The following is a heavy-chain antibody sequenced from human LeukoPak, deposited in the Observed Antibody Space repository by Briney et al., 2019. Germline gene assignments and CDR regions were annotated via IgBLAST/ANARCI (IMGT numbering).Heavy chain of an antibody. V-gene: IGHV1-69*05. CDR3: ARVGVGATSPFGY. CDR1: GGTFSSYG. CDR2: IIPIFGTA. D-gene: IGHD1-26*01. Sequence: SVKASCKASGGTFSSYGISWVRQAPGQGLEWMGRIIPIFGTANYAQKFQGRVTITTDESTSTAYMELSSLRSEDTAVYYCARVGVGATSPFGYWGQGTLVTVSS. J-gene: IGHJ4*02.